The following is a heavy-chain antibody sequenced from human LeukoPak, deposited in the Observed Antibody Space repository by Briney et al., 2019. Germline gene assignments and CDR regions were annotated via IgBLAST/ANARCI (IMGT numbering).Heavy chain of an antibody. D-gene: IGHD6-19*01. CDR3: GLARRIAVAGTVDY. CDR1: GFTFSSYA. CDR2: ISGSGGST. Sequence: GGSLRLPCAASGFTFSSYAMSWVRQAPGKGLEWVSAISGSGGSTYYADSVKGRFTISRDNSKNTLYLQMNSLRAEDTAVYYCGLARRIAVAGTVDYWGQGTLDTVSS. J-gene: IGHJ4*02. V-gene: IGHV3-23*01.